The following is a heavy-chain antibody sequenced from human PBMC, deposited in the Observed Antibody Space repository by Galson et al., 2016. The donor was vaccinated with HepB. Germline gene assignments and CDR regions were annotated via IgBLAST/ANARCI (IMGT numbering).Heavy chain of an antibody. J-gene: IGHJ6*02. CDR3: ARDRINGSYYYYGLDV. V-gene: IGHV4-59*01. D-gene: IGHD2-15*01. Sequence: SETLSLTCSVSGGSINSYFWSWIRQPPGKGLEWIGYTSDSGNTKYNPSLKSRVTISVDTSMNRFSLTLASVTAADTAVYYCARDRINGSYYYYGLDVWGQGTTVTVSS. CDR1: GGSINSYF. CDR2: TSDSGNT.